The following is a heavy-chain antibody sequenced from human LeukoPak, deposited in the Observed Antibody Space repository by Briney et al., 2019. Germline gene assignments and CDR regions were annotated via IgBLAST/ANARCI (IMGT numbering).Heavy chain of an antibody. CDR3: AREVPTTSYDILTGYYNPNFDY. D-gene: IGHD3-9*01. Sequence: ASVKVPCRPSGYTFTSYGISWVRQAPGQGLEWMGWISAYNGNTNYAQKLQGRVTMTTDTSTSTAYMELRSLRSDDTAVYYCAREVPTTSYDILTGYYNPNFDYWGQGTLVTVSS. J-gene: IGHJ4*02. V-gene: IGHV1-18*01. CDR2: ISAYNGNT. CDR1: GYTFTSYG.